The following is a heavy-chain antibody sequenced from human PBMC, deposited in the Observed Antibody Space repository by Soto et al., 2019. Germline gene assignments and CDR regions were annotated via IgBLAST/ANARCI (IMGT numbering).Heavy chain of an antibody. CDR1: GFTFSSYG. J-gene: IGHJ4*02. V-gene: IGHV3-33*01. Sequence: PGGSLRLSCAASGFTFSSYGMHWVRQAPGKGLEWVAVIWYDGSNKYYADSVKGRFTISRDNSKNTLYLQMNSLRAEDTAVYYCARAIRLSRVGVTAMGYRGQGTLVTVSS. CDR3: ARAIRLSRVGVTAMGY. CDR2: IWYDGSNK. D-gene: IGHD5-18*01.